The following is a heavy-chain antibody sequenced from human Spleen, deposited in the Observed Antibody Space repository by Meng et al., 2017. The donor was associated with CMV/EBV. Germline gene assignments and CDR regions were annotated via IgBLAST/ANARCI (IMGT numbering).Heavy chain of an antibody. V-gene: IGHV4-34*01. CDR1: GGSCSGYY. CDR2: INHSGST. Sequence: QVQPQQWGAGLLKPSETLSLTCAVYGGSCSGYYWSWIRQPPGKGLEWIGEINHSGSTNYNPSLKSRVTISVDTSKNQFSLKLSSVTAADTAVYYCARLDCSGGSCYPIGYFQHWGQGTLVTVSS. J-gene: IGHJ1*01. CDR3: ARLDCSGGSCYPIGYFQH. D-gene: IGHD2-15*01.